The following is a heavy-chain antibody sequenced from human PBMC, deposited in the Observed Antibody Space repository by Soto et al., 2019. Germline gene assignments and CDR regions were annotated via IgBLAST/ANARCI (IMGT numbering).Heavy chain of an antibody. Sequence: SVKVSCKASGGTFSSYAISWVRQAPGQGLEWMGGIIPIFGTANYAQKFQGRVTITADESTSTAYMELSSLRSEDTAVYYCARDRDSYGYLDYFDYWGQGTLVTVSS. J-gene: IGHJ4*02. CDR1: GGTFSSYA. CDR2: IIPIFGTA. CDR3: ARDRDSYGYLDYFDY. D-gene: IGHD5-18*01. V-gene: IGHV1-69*13.